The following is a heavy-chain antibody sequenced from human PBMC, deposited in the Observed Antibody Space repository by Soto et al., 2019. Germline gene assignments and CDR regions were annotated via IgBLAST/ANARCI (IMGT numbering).Heavy chain of an antibody. D-gene: IGHD5-18*01. CDR1: GYTLTELS. V-gene: IGHV1-24*01. J-gene: IGHJ3*02. CDR3: ATDIDTAMVFSFRRREALDI. CDR2: FDPEDGET. Sequence: ASVKVSCKVSGYTLTELSMHWVRQAPGKGLEWMGGFDPEDGETIYAQKFQGRVTMTEDTSTDTAYMELSSLRSEDTAVYYCATDIDTAMVFSFRRREALDIWGQGTMVTVSS.